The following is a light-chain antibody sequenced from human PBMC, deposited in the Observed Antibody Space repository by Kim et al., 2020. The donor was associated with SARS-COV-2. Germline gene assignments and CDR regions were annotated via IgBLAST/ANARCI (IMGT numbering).Light chain of an antibody. Sequence: QSVLTQPPSASGTPGQRVTISCSGSNSNIGTHTVNWYQQLPGTAPKLLIYSNNQRPSGVPDRFSGSKSGTSASLAISGLQSEDEADYYCSTWDGSLNARVFGGGTQLTVL. J-gene: IGLJ3*02. CDR3: STWDGSLNARV. CDR2: SNN. V-gene: IGLV1-44*01. CDR1: NSNIGTHT.